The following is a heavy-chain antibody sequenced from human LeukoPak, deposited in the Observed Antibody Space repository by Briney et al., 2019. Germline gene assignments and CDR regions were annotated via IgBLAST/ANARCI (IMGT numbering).Heavy chain of an antibody. V-gene: IGHV1-69*16. CDR3: ARLPHDYSNYVQFDP. CDR2: IIPILGTA. J-gene: IGHJ5*02. D-gene: IGHD4-11*01. CDR1: GYTFTCYY. Sequence: ASVKVSCKASGYTFTCYYMHWVRQAPGQGLEWMGRIIPILGTANYAQKFQGRVTITTDESTSTAYMELSSLRSEDTAVYYCARLPHDYSNYVQFDPWGQGTLVTVSS.